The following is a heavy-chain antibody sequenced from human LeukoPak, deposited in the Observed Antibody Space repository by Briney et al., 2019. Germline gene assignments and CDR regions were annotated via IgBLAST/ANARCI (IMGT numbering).Heavy chain of an antibody. CDR1: GGSISSGSYY. D-gene: IGHD6-13*01. J-gene: IGHJ3*02. CDR3: ASHRWAAAGADAFDI. V-gene: IGHV4-61*02. CDR2: IYTSGST. Sequence: SETLSLTCTVSGGSISSGSYYWSWIRQPAGKGLEWIGRIYTSGSTNYNPSLKSRVTISVDTSKNQFSLKLSSVTAADTAVYYCASHRWAAAGADAFDIWGQGTMVTVSS.